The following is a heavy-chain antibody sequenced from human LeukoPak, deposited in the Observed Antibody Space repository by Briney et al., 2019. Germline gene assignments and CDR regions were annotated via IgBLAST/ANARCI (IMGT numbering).Heavy chain of an antibody. D-gene: IGHD1-26*01. J-gene: IGHJ3*02. V-gene: IGHV3-11*04. Sequence: TGGSLRLSCAAPGFTFSDYYMSWIRPAPGKGLEWVSYISSSGSTIYYADSVKGRFTISRDNAKNSLYLQMNSLRAEDTAVYYCARDRGYSHDAFDIWGQGTMVTVSS. CDR2: ISSSGSTI. CDR3: ARDRGYSHDAFDI. CDR1: GFTFSDYY.